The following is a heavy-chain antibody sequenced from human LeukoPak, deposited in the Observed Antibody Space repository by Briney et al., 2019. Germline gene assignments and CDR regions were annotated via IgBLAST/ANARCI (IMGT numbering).Heavy chain of an antibody. D-gene: IGHD3-10*01. CDR3: ARGGSGYYGSGSYYRS. V-gene: IGHV5-51*01. J-gene: IGHJ4*02. CDR2: IYPGDSDT. Sequence: LGASLEISCQGSGSSFTSYWIAWVRQLPGKGLEWMGIIYPGDSDTRYSPSFQGQVTISADKSISTAYLQWSSLKASDSAMYYCARGGSGYYGSGSYYRSWGQGTLVTVSS. CDR1: GSSFTSYW.